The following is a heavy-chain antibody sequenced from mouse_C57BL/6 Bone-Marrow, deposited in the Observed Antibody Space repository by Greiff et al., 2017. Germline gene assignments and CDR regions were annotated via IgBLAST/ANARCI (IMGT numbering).Heavy chain of an antibody. J-gene: IGHJ4*01. CDR1: GYTFTSYW. D-gene: IGHD1-1*02. CDR3: ATKIPYGVNAMDY. CDR2: IHPSDSDT. V-gene: IGHV1-74*01. Sequence: QVQLKQSGAELVKPGASVKVSCKASGYTFTSYWMHWVKQRPGQGLEWIGRIHPSDSDTNYNQKFKGKATLTVAKSSSTAYMQLSSLTSEVSAVYYCATKIPYGVNAMDYWGQGTSVTVSS.